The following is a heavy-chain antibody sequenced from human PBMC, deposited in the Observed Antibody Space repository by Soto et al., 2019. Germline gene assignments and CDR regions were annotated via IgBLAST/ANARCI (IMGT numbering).Heavy chain of an antibody. CDR1: GGSFSGYY. V-gene: IGHV4-34*01. CDR2: INHSGST. D-gene: IGHD6-13*01. J-gene: IGHJ6*02. Sequence: SETLSLTCAVYGGSFSGYYWSWIRQPPGKXLEWIGEINHSGSTNYNPSLKSRVTISVDTSKNQFSLKLSSVTAADTAVYYCARGTGIAAAGTTYYGMDVWGQGTTVTVSS. CDR3: ARGTGIAAAGTTYYGMDV.